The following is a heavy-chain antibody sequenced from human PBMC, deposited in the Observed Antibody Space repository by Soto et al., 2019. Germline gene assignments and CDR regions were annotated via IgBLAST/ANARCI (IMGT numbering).Heavy chain of an antibody. Sequence: ASVKVSCKVSGYTLTELSMHWVRQAPGKGLEWMGGFDPEDGETIYAQKFQGRVTMTEDTSTDTAYMELSSLRSEDTAVYYCATSLHVAVAADYYYYYYGMDVWGQGTTVTVSS. D-gene: IGHD6-19*01. V-gene: IGHV1-24*01. CDR3: ATSLHVAVAADYYYYYYGMDV. J-gene: IGHJ6*02. CDR1: GYTLTELS. CDR2: FDPEDGET.